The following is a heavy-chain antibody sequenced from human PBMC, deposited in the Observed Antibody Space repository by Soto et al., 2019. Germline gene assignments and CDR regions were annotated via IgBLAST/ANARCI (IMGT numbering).Heavy chain of an antibody. J-gene: IGHJ6*02. CDR1: GYTFTGYY. V-gene: IGHV1-2*04. CDR2: INPNSGGT. CDR3: ARDATHPHYGMDV. Sequence: ASVKVSCKASGYTFTGYYMHWARQAPGQGLEWMGWINPNSGGTNYAQKFQGWVTMTRDTSISTAYMELSRLRSDDTAVYYCARDATHPHYGMDVWGQGTTVTVSS.